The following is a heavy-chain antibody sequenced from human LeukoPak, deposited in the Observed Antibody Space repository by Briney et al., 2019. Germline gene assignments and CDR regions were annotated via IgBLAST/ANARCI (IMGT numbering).Heavy chain of an antibody. J-gene: IGHJ4*02. CDR1: GYTFTAYY. V-gene: IGHV1-2*02. CDR2: IDTNSGDT. CDR3: ASEAFCAGGSCYLQRVAS. Sequence: ASVKVSCKASGYTFTAYYMHWVRQAPGQGLERMGWIDTNSGDTNYAQKFQGRLTITRDTSIGTAYMELSSLISDDTAVYYCASEAFCAGGSCYLQRVASWGPGTLLTVSS. D-gene: IGHD2-15*01.